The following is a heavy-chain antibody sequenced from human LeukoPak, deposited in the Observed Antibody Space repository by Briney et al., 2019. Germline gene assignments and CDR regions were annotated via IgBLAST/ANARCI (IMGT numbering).Heavy chain of an antibody. CDR1: GFTFSSYW. CDR3: ARVTWTTAFDI. J-gene: IGHJ3*02. V-gene: IGHV3-7*04. D-gene: IGHD3-16*01. CDR2: MKQDGREK. Sequence: QPGGSLRLSCAASGFTFSSYWMSWVRRAPGKGLEGVAIMKQDGREKYYVDSVKGRFTISRDNAKNSLYLQMNSLRAEDTAVYYCARVTWTTAFDIWGQGTMVTVSS.